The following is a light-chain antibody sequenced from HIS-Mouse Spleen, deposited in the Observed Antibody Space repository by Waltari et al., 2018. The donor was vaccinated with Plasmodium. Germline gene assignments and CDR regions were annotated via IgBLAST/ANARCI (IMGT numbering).Light chain of an antibody. CDR1: QSVSSY. J-gene: IGKJ4*01. CDR3: QQRSNWPLT. Sequence: EVVLTQPPATLSLSPGDSATLPCSASQSVSSYLAWYQQQPGQAPRLLIYDASNMSTGIPARFSGSGSGTDLTLTISSLEPEDFAVYYCQQRSNWPLTFGGGTKVEIK. V-gene: IGKV3-11*01. CDR2: DAS.